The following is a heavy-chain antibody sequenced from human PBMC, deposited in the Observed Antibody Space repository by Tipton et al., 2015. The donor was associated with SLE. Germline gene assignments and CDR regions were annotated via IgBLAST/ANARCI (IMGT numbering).Heavy chain of an antibody. V-gene: IGHV3-7*01. CDR3: ARDRRWEYYYGIDV. CDR2: IKEDGSEN. Sequence: SLRLSCAASGFTFSGSYMTWVRQSPGKGLEWVAIIKEDGSENNYVDSAKGRFTISRDNTKKSLYLQLDSLRAEDTAVYYCARDRRWEYYYGIDVWGQGTTITVTS. J-gene: IGHJ6*02. D-gene: IGHD4-23*01. CDR1: GFTFSGSY.